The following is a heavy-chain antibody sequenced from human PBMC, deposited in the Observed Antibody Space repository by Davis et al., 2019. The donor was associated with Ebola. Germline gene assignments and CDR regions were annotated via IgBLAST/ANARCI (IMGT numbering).Heavy chain of an antibody. CDR2: ITASNGNT. CDR1: GYTFTDSY. Sequence: ASVKVSCKASGYTFTDSYIHWVRQAPGQGLEWMGWITASNGNTHYAQKLQDRITMTIDTSTSTAYMELRSLRYDDTAVYYCARDPWGSEKDYWGQGTLITVSS. D-gene: IGHD7-27*01. CDR3: ARDPWGSEKDY. J-gene: IGHJ4*02. V-gene: IGHV1-18*04.